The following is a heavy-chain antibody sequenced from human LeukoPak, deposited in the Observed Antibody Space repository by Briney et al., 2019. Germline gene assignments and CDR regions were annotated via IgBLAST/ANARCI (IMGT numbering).Heavy chain of an antibody. CDR2: ISGSGGST. J-gene: IGHJ3*02. CDR3: AKDRILLWFGELWLDAFDI. V-gene: IGHV3-23*01. Sequence: GGSLRLSCAASGFTFSSYGMSWVRQAPGKGLEWVSAISGSGGSTYYADSVKGRFTISRDNSKNTLYLQMNSLRAEDTAVYYCAKDRILLWFGELWLDAFDIWGQGTMVTVSS. CDR1: GFTFSSYG. D-gene: IGHD3-10*01.